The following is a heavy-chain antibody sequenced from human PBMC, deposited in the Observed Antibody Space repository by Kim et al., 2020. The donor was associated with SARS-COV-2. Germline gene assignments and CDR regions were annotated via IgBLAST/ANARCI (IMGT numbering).Heavy chain of an antibody. J-gene: IGHJ4*02. CDR1: GGSISISSYS. D-gene: IGHD3-10*01. CDR3: ARHATGNFYNPSDY. Sequence: SETLSLTCTASGGSISISSYSWGWIRQPPGKGLEWIGSINQSGTTFYNPSLESRVTISVDTSQNQFSLRLSSVTAADTAIYYCARHATGNFYNPSDYWGQGTLVTVSS. CDR2: INQSGTT. V-gene: IGHV4-39*01.